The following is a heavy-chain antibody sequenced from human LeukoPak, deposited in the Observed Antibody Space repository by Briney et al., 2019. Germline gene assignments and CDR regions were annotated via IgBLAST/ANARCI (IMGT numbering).Heavy chain of an antibody. CDR2: ISGSGGST. J-gene: IGHJ6*02. CDR3: ARVDSGWYPYYYGMDV. CDR1: GFTFSSYA. D-gene: IGHD6-19*01. V-gene: IGHV3-23*01. Sequence: GGSLRLSCAASGFTFSSYAMSWVRQAPGKGLEWVSAISGSGGSTYYADSVKGRFTISRDNSKNTLYLQMNSLRAEDTAVYYCARVDSGWYPYYYGMDVWGQGTTVTVSS.